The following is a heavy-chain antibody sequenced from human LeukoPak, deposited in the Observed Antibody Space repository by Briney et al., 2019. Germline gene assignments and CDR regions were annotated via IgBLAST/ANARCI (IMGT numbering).Heavy chain of an antibody. V-gene: IGHV3-21*01. Sequence: PGVSLRLSCAASGFTFSSYAMSWVRQAPGKGLEWVSSISSSSSYIYYADSVKGRFTISRDNAKNSLYLQMNSLRAEDTAVYYCARSVAGRWFRQPGEGGYFDYWGQGTLVTVSS. J-gene: IGHJ4*02. D-gene: IGHD7-27*01. CDR1: GFTFSSYA. CDR2: ISSSSSYI. CDR3: ARSVAGRWFRQPGEGGYFDY.